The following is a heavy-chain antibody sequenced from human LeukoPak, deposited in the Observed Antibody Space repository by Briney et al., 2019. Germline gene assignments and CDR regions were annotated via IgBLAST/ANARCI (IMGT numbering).Heavy chain of an antibody. V-gene: IGHV3-53*01. D-gene: IGHD5-24*01. CDR3: AREMATTETFDY. CDR1: GFTVSNNY. CDR2: IYRDGDT. J-gene: IGHJ4*02. Sequence: GGSLRLSCAASGFTVSNNYMSWVRQAPGKGLEWVSVIYRDGDTHYADSVKGRFTSSRDNSKNTVYLQMNSLRAEDTAVYYCAREMATTETFDYWGQGTLVTVSS.